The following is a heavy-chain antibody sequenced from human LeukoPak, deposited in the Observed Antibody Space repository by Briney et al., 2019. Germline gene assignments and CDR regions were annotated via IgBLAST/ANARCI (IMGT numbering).Heavy chain of an antibody. Sequence: PSETLSLTCTVSGGSISSGDYYWSWIRQPPGKGLEWIGYIYYSGSTYYNPSLKSRVTISVDTSKNQFSLKLSSVTAADTAVYYCAASKSGSYSVGAFDIWGQGTMVTVSS. D-gene: IGHD1-26*01. CDR3: AASKSGSYSVGAFDI. J-gene: IGHJ3*02. CDR2: IYYSGST. CDR1: GGSISSGDYY. V-gene: IGHV4-30-4*01.